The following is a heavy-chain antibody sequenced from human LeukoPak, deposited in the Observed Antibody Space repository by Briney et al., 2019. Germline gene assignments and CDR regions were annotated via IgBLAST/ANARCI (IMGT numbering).Heavy chain of an antibody. J-gene: IGHJ3*02. D-gene: IGHD3-9*01. Sequence: GGSLRLSCAASGFTFSSYAMHWVRQAPGKGLEWVAVISYDGSNKYYADSVKGRFTISRDNSKNTLYPQMNSLRAEDTAVYYCARAKTDYDILTGYYDAFDIWGQGTMVTVSS. V-gene: IGHV3-30*04. CDR1: GFTFSSYA. CDR3: ARAKTDYDILTGYYDAFDI. CDR2: ISYDGSNK.